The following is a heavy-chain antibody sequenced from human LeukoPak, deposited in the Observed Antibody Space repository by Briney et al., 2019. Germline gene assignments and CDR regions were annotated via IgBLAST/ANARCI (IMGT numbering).Heavy chain of an antibody. Sequence: GSVTVSCTTSGYTFSDYYMHWVRQAPGQGLEWMGWINPNSGATNNAQKFQGRVTMTRDTSIGTAYMELSKLRSGDTAVYYCARGVGYSSSWRFDYWGQGTLVTVSS. CDR3: ARGVGYSSSWRFDY. D-gene: IGHD6-13*01. CDR1: GYTFSDYY. J-gene: IGHJ4*02. V-gene: IGHV1-2*02. CDR2: INPNSGAT.